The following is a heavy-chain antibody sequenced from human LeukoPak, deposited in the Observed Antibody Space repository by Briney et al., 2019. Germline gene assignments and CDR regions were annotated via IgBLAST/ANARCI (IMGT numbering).Heavy chain of an antibody. D-gene: IGHD6-25*01. V-gene: IGHV3-30*03. CDR2: TSYDGNEK. CDR3: ATGGTRAATGRMGF. J-gene: IGHJ4*02. Sequence: PGGSLRLSCAASGFTFSSFGMHWVRQAPGKGREWVTVTSYDGNEKYYADSVKGRFTISRDNSKNTVYLQMNSLRAEDTAVYYCATGGTRAATGRMGFWGQGTLVTVSS. CDR1: GFTFSSFG.